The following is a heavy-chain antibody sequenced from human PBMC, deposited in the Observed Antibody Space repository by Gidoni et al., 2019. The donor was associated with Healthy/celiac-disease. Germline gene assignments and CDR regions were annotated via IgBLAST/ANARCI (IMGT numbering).Heavy chain of an antibody. V-gene: IGHV3-21*01. D-gene: IGHD3-22*01. CDR3: AREDDSSGYYPPLCYY. Sequence: EVQLVESGGCLVKPGGSLRLSRPASGFTFSSYSMNWVRQAPGKGLEWVSSISSSISYIYYADSVKGRFTISRDNAKNSLYLQMNSLRGEDTAVYYCAREDDSSGYYPPLCYYWGQGTLVTVSS. J-gene: IGHJ4*02. CDR2: ISSSISYI. CDR1: GFTFSSYS.